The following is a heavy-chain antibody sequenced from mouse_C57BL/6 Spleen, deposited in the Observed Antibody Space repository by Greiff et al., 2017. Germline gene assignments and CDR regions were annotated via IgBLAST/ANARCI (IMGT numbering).Heavy chain of an antibody. J-gene: IGHJ2*01. CDR2: IDPSDSYT. Sequence: QVQLQQPGAELVMPGASVKLSCKASGYTFTSYWMHWVKQRPGQGLEWIGEIDPSDSYTNYNQKFKGKSTLTVDKSSSTAYMQLSSLTSEDSAVYYCARWDYDAFDYWGQGTTLTVSS. D-gene: IGHD2-4*01. CDR1: GYTFTSYW. CDR3: ARWDYDAFDY. V-gene: IGHV1-69*01.